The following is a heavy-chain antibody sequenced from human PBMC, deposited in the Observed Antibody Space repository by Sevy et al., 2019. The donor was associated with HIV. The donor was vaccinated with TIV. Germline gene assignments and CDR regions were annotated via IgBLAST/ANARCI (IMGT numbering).Heavy chain of an antibody. J-gene: IGHJ5*02. CDR1: GFTFSSYW. Sequence: GGSLRLSCEGSGFTFSSYWMNWVRQAPGKGLEWVANIRQDGSEKHYGDSVKGRFTISRDNAKNSLYLQMNSLTAEDRAVYFCVRGSSGRNVGSFDHWGQGTLVTVSS. V-gene: IGHV3-7*04. CDR3: VRGSSGRNVGSFDH. D-gene: IGHD1-26*01. CDR2: IRQDGSEK.